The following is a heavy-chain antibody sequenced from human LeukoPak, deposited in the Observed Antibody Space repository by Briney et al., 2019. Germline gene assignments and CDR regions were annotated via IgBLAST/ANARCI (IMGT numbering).Heavy chain of an antibody. Sequence: GGSLRLSCAASGFTFSNYWMSWVRQAPGKGLEWVANINQDGSERSYVDSVEGRFTISRDNAKKSLYLHVNSLRAEDTAVYYCGRDMYGGHDYRGQVTLLTVSS. CDR3: GRDMYGGHDY. J-gene: IGHJ4*02. D-gene: IGHD2-15*01. CDR2: INQDGSER. V-gene: IGHV3-7*04. CDR1: GFTFSNYW.